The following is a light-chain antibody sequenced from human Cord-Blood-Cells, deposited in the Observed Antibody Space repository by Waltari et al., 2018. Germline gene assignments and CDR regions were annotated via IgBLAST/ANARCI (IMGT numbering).Light chain of an antibody. CDR1: QSVSSY. V-gene: IGKV3-11*01. J-gene: IGKJ4*01. CDR2: DAS. Sequence: EIVLPQSPATLSLSPGARATLYCRASQSVSSYLAWYQQKPGQATRLLIYDASNRATGIPARFSGSGSGTDFTLTISSLEPEDFAVYYCQQRSNWPPLTFGGGTKVEIK. CDR3: QQRSNWPPLT.